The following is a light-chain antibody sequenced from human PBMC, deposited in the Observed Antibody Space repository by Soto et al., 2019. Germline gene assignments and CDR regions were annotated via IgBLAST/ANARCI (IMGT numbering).Light chain of an antibody. CDR2: EAS. CDR1: RGVTST. Sequence: EIVWPQYPAPFPFPQGERPPPSARATRGVTSTLAWYQQKPGQAPRLLIYEASNRATGIQARFSGSGPGTDFTLTISSLEPEDFAVYYCQQRSNWPVTFGQGTRLEIK. V-gene: IGKV3D-11*01. J-gene: IGKJ5*01. CDR3: QQRSNWPVT.